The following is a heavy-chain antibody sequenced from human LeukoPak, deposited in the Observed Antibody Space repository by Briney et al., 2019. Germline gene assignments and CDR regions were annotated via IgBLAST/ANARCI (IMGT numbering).Heavy chain of an antibody. D-gene: IGHD3-16*01. CDR3: ARRPAGVLADTDFLES. V-gene: IGHV5-10-1*01. J-gene: IGHJ4*02. CDR1: GQNLRTHY. Sequence: GESVKIACADSGQNLRTHYINWLRQMPGKGLEWMGRIDPSDSYSDYSPSFQGHVTMTADKSTNTAYLQWNSLKTSDTAIYYCARRPAGVLADTDFLESWGQGTLVIVSS. CDR2: IDPSDSYS.